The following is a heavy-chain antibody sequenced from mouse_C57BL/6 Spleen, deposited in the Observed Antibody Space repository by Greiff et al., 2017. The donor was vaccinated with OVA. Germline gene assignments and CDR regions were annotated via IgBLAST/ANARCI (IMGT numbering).Heavy chain of an antibody. D-gene: IGHD2-3*01. V-gene: IGHV5-17*01. CDR1: GFTFSDYG. CDR2: ISSGSSTI. J-gene: IGHJ3*01. CDR3: ARGNDGYPWFAY. Sequence: EVQLVESGGGLVKPGGSLKLSCAASGFTFSDYGMHWVRQAPEKGLEWVAYISSGSSTIYYADTVKGRFTISRDNAKNTLCLQMTSLRSEDTAMYYCARGNDGYPWFAYWGQGTLVTVSA.